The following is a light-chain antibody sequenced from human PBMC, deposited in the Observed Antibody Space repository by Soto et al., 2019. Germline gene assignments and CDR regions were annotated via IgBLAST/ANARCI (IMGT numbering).Light chain of an antibody. V-gene: IGKV1-5*03. J-gene: IGKJ1*01. CDR3: QQYNSLWT. CDR1: QSISSW. Sequence: DIQMTQSPSTLPASVGDRVTITCRASQSISSWLAWYKQKPGKAPKLLIYKASSLESGVTSRFSGSGSGTECTLTISSLQPDYVATDYCQQYNSLWTFGQGTKVEIK. CDR2: KAS.